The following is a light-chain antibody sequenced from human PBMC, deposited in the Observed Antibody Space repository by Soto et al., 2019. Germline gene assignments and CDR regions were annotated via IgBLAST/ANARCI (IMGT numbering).Light chain of an antibody. CDR1: SSDIGRYNY. Sequence: QSVLTQPASVSGSPGRSITISCTGTSSDIGRYNYVSWYQQYPGKAPKFMIYGVSNRPSGVSNRFTGSKSGNTASLTISGLQAEDEADYYCSSYISSSTYVFGTGTKVTVL. CDR3: SSYISSSTYV. CDR2: GVS. J-gene: IGLJ1*01. V-gene: IGLV2-14*01.